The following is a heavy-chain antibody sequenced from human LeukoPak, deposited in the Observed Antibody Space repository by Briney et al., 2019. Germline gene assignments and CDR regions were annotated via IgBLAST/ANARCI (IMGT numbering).Heavy chain of an antibody. CDR3: AKSDYVWGRYPKD. CDR2: ISGSGGST. V-gene: IGHV3-23*01. J-gene: IGHJ4*02. CDR1: GFTFSSYA. Sequence: PGGSLRLSCAASGFTFSSYAMSWARQAPGNGLEWVSAISGSGGSTYYADSVKGRFTISRDNSKNTLYLQMNSLRAEDTAVYYCAKSDYVWGRYPKDWGQGTLVTVSS. D-gene: IGHD3-16*02.